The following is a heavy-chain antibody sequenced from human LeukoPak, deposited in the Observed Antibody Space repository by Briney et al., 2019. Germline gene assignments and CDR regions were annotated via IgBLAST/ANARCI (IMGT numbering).Heavy chain of an antibody. V-gene: IGHV1-2*02. CDR1: GYTFTGYY. Sequence: AASVKVSCKASGYTFTGYYMHWVRQAPGQGLEWMGWINPNSGGTNYAQKFQGRVTMTRDTSISTAYMELSRLRSEDTAVYYCARGAGGWYLSVDYWGQGTLVTVSS. CDR2: INPNSGGT. CDR3: ARGAGGWYLSVDY. D-gene: IGHD6-19*01. J-gene: IGHJ4*02.